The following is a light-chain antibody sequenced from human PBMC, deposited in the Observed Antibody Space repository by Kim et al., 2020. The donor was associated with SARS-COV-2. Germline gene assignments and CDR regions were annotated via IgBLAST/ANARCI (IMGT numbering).Light chain of an antibody. V-gene: IGKV4-1*01. J-gene: IGKJ1*01. CDR1: QSVLHSSNNKNY. CDR3: QQYYSPPWT. CDR2: WAS. Sequence: DIVMTQSPDSLAVSLGERATINCKSSQSVLHSSNNKNYLAWYQQKPGQPPKLLIYWASTRESGVPDRFSGSGSGTDLTLTISSLQAEDVAVYYCQQYYSPPWTFGHGTKVDIK.